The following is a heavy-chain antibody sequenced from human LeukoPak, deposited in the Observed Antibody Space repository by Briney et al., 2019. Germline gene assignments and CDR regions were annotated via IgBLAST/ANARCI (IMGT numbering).Heavy chain of an antibody. CDR2: IDPRDSYT. J-gene: IGHJ4*02. Sequence: GESLRISCKGSGYIFTNYWISWVRQMPGKGLEWMGRIDPRDSYTEYSPSFQGHVTISADKSITTAYLQWSSLQASDTAIYYCAGSLISTSWFADDYWGQGALVTVSS. CDR1: GYIFTNYW. V-gene: IGHV5-10-1*01. CDR3: AGSLISTSWFADDY. D-gene: IGHD6-13*01.